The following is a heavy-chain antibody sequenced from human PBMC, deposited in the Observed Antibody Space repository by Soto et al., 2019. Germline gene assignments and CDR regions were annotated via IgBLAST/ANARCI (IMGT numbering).Heavy chain of an antibody. D-gene: IGHD6-19*01. CDR3: ARDATAVASYYFDN. CDR2: ISYDESNK. CDR1: GYTFSSHA. Sequence: GESLSLSCAASGYTFSSHAMHWVRQAPGKGLEWVAVISYDESNKYYADSVKGRFAISRDNSKDTLYLQMNSMRAEDTAVYYCARDATAVASYYFDNWGQGAPVTVSS. J-gene: IGHJ4*02. V-gene: IGHV3-30*09.